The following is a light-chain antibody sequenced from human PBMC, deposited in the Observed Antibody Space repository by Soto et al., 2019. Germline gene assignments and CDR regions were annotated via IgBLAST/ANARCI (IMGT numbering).Light chain of an antibody. J-gene: IGLJ2*01. V-gene: IGLV4-69*01. CDR3: QTWGSGIVV. CDR1: SGHSNYA. Sequence: QLVLTQSPSASASLGASVKLTCTLSSGHSNYAISCHQQQSEKGPRYLMKLNSDGSHSKGDGIPDRFSGSSSGAERYLTISSRQSEDAADYYCQTWGSGIVVFGGGTKLTVL. CDR2: LNSDGSH.